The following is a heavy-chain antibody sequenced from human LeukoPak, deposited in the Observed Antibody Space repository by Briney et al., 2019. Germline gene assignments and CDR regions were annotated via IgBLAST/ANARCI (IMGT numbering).Heavy chain of an antibody. V-gene: IGHV1-18*01. Sequence: ASVKVSCKASGYTFTSYGISWVRQAPGQGLEWMGWISAYNGNTNYAQKLQGRVTMTTDTSMSTAYMELRSLRSDDTAVYYCARGRGIAVAGVVDYWGQGTLVTVSS. D-gene: IGHD6-19*01. J-gene: IGHJ4*02. CDR1: GYTFTSYG. CDR3: ARGRGIAVAGVVDY. CDR2: ISAYNGNT.